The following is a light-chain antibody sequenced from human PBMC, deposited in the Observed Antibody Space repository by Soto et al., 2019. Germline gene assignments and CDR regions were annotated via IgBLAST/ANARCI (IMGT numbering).Light chain of an antibody. CDR3: SSYTRSTTQV. CDR2: EVT. J-gene: IGLJ1*01. Sequence: QSVLTEPACVSVSPGQSITVSCTGTSSDVGGYNYVSWYQQHPGKAPKVMIYEVTNRPSGVSNRFSGSKSGNTASPTISGLQAEDEADYYCSSYTRSTTQVFGTGTKVTVL. CDR1: SSDVGGYNY. V-gene: IGLV2-14*01.